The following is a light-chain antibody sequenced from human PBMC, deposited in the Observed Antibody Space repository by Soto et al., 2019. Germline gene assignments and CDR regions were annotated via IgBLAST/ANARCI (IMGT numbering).Light chain of an antibody. V-gene: IGKV1-5*03. Sequence: DILMTQPPSTLSASVGDRITITCRASQTISTWVAWYQQKPGRAPKLLIYKAISLESGVPARFSGSGSGTEFTLTISGLQPDDFASYYCQQYNTYFSLSFGGGTRVDVK. CDR3: QQYNTYFSLS. CDR1: QTISTW. CDR2: KAI. J-gene: IGKJ4*01.